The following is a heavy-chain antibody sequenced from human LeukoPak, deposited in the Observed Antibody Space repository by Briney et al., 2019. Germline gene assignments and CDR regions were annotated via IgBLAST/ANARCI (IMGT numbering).Heavy chain of an antibody. D-gene: IGHD6-13*01. V-gene: IGHV3-73*01. CDR2: IRSKANSYAT. Sequence: GGSLRLSCAASGFTFSGSAMPWVRQASGKGLEWVGRIRSKANSYATAYAASAKGRFTISRDDSKNTAYLQMNSLKTEDTAVYYCTRPKSSSWYSDYWGQGTLVTVSS. CDR1: GFTFSGSA. CDR3: TRPKSSSWYSDY. J-gene: IGHJ4*02.